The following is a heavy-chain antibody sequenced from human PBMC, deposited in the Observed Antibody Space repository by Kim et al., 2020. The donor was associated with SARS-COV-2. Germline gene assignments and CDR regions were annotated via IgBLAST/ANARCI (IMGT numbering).Heavy chain of an antibody. V-gene: IGHV1-18*01. J-gene: IGHJ5*02. D-gene: IGHD6-13*01. CDR3: ARWVAAAGRRFDP. Sequence: YAQKLQGRVTMTTDTSTSTAYMELRSLRSDDTAVYYCARWVAAAGRRFDPWGQGTLVTVSS.